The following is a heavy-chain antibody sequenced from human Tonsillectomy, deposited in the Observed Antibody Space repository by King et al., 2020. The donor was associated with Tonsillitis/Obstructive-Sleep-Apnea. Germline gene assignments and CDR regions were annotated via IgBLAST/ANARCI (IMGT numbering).Heavy chain of an antibody. CDR1: GFTFDDYA. CDR2: ISWNSGSI. CDR3: GKDITHWYCCIIRCYHQRFDY. D-gene: IGHD2-2*01. Sequence: VQLVESGGGLVQPGRSLRLSCAASGFTFDDYAMHWVRQAPGKGLEWVSGISWNSGSIGYADSVKGRFTISRDNAQNSLYLQMNSLRAEDTAFYYCGKDITHWYCCIIRCYHQRFDYWGQGTLVTVSS. V-gene: IGHV3-9*01. J-gene: IGHJ4*02.